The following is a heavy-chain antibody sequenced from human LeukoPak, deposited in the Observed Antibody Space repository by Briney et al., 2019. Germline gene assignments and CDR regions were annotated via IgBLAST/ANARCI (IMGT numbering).Heavy chain of an antibody. D-gene: IGHD4-17*01. Sequence: PSETLSLTCTVSGGSISSYYWSWVRQAPGKGLEWVSYITSGGTTIYYADSVKGRFTISRDNAKNSLYLQMNSLRAEDTAVYYCARDYSTVTTFFDYWGQGTLVTVSS. J-gene: IGHJ4*02. V-gene: IGHV3-48*01. CDR2: ITSGGTTI. CDR3: ARDYSTVTTFFDY. CDR1: GGSISSYY.